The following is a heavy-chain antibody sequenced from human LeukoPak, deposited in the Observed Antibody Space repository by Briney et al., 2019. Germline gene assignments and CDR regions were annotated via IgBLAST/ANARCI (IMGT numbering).Heavy chain of an antibody. J-gene: IGHJ4*02. Sequence: PGGSLRLSCAASGFTFSSYWMSWVRQAPGKGLEWVANIKQGGSEKYYVDSVKGRFTISRDNAKNSLYLRMNSLRAEDTAVYYCARESVPAAISDYGYWGQGTLVTVSS. D-gene: IGHD2-2*01. CDR2: IKQGGSEK. CDR3: ARESVPAAISDYGY. CDR1: GFTFSSYW. V-gene: IGHV3-7*01.